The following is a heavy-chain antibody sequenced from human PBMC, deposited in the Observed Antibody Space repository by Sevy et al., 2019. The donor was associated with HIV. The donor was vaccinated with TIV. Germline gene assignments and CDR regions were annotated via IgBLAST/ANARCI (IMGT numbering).Heavy chain of an antibody. Sequence: GGSLRLSCAASGFTFSGSAMDWVRHTSGKGLEWLGRIRNQANNYATTYAASVKGRFVISRDDSKNTAYLHMNNLKTEDTAVYYCTSGMAVVGTVYFDYWGRGTLVTVSS. V-gene: IGHV3-73*01. CDR3: TSGMAVVGTVYFDY. CDR1: GFTFSGSA. D-gene: IGHD6-19*01. CDR2: IRNQANNYAT. J-gene: IGHJ4*02.